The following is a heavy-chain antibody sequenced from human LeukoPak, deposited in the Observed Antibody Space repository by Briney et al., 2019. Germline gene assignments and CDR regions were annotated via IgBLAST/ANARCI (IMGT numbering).Heavy chain of an antibody. V-gene: IGHV5-51*01. D-gene: IGHD3-22*01. CDR3: ARARAYYYDSSGYPFFDY. Sequence: HGESLKISCKGSGYSFTSYWITWVRQMPGKGLEWMGIIYPGDSDTRYSPSFQGQVTISADKSISTAYLQWSSLKASDTAMYYCARARAYYYDSSGYPFFDYWGQGTLVTVSS. J-gene: IGHJ4*02. CDR1: GYSFTSYW. CDR2: IYPGDSDT.